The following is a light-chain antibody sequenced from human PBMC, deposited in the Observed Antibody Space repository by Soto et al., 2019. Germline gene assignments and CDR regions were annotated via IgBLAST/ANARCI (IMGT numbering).Light chain of an antibody. CDR2: DAS. Sequence: EFVLTQSPATLSLSPGERATLSCRASQSVGSSLAWYQQTPGQAPRLLIYDASNRATGIPARFSGSGSGTDFPLTISSLEPEDSAVYYCQHRSNWLTFGGGTKVEIK. CDR3: QHRSNWLT. CDR1: QSVGSS. V-gene: IGKV3-11*01. J-gene: IGKJ4*01.